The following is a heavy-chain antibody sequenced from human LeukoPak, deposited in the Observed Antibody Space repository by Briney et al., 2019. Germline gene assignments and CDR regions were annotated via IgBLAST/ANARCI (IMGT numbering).Heavy chain of an antibody. CDR3: ARNLGIVRFGEEVNWFDP. CDR2: IYTSGST. V-gene: IGHV4-61*02. D-gene: IGHD3-10*01. Sequence: SETLSLTCTVSGGSISSSSYYWSWIRQPAGKGLEWIGRIYTSGSTNYNPSLKSRVTMSVDTSKNQFSLKLSSVTAADTAVYYCARNLGIVRFGEEVNWFDPWGQGTLVTVSS. J-gene: IGHJ5*02. CDR1: GGSISSSSYY.